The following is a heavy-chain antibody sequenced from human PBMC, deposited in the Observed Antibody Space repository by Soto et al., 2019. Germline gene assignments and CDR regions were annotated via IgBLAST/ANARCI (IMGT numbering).Heavy chain of an antibody. CDR3: ASSYGSGYRAFDY. V-gene: IGHV1-69*02. Sequence: QVQLVQSGAEVKRPGSSVKVSCKASGATFNFYSINWVRQAPGLGLEWMGRVNAIVRMSNYAQKFQGRVTMTADKSTSTAYMKLSSLRSEDTAIYYCASSYGSGYRAFDYWGQGALVTVSS. CDR1: GATFNFYS. J-gene: IGHJ4*02. CDR2: VNAIVRMS. D-gene: IGHD3-10*01.